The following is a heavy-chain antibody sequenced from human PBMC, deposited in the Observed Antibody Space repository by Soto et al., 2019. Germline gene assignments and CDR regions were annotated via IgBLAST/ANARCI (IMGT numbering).Heavy chain of an antibody. CDR1: GYSFTSLD. V-gene: IGHV1-8*01. CDR2: MQPSTGRT. CDR3: ARGVSAGVDY. Sequence: GASVKVSCKASGYSFTSLDINWVRQTAGQGLEWMGWMQPSTGRTGYAQKFQGRVTMTRDTSINTAYMELTTLTSDDTAFYYCARGVSAGVDYWGQGTLVTVSS. D-gene: IGHD1-26*01. J-gene: IGHJ4*02.